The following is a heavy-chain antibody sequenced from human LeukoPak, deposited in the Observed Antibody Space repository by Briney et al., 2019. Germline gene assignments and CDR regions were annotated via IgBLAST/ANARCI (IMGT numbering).Heavy chain of an antibody. D-gene: IGHD1-26*01. Sequence: GGSLRLSCAASGFTFNSYGMSWVRQAPGKGLEWASAISGSGAGTYYADSVKGRFTISRDNSKNTLYVQMNSLRAEDTAVYYCAKGREIDYWGLGILVTVSS. CDR3: AKGREIDY. J-gene: IGHJ4*02. CDR1: GFTFNSYG. V-gene: IGHV3-23*01. CDR2: ISGSGAGT.